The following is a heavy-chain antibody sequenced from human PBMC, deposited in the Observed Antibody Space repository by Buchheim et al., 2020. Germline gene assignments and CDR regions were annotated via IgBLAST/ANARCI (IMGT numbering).Heavy chain of an antibody. V-gene: IGHV3-21*02. Sequence: EVQLVESGGGLVKPGGSLRLSCAASGFTFSSYTMNWVRQAPGKGLEWVSSISSSSSYIYYADSVKGRFTISRDNAKNSLNLQMNSLRAEDTAVYYCASEFVWGTYRYPLMDVWGQGTT. D-gene: IGHD3-16*02. CDR2: ISSSSSYI. CDR1: GFTFSSYT. CDR3: ASEFVWGTYRYPLMDV. J-gene: IGHJ6*02.